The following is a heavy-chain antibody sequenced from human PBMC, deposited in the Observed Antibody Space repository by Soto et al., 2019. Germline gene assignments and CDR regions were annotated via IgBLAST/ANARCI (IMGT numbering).Heavy chain of an antibody. V-gene: IGHV1-18*01. CDR3: ARDWSVLDVAAVGH. CDR2: NSAYNGNT. CDR1: GYTFTSYG. J-gene: IGHJ4*02. D-gene: IGHD6-13*01. Sequence: ASAKFSCKASGYTFTSYGICWVRQAPAQELEWMGWNSAYNGNTNYAQKLKGRVTMTTDTSTSTAYMELRSVRSDDTAVYYCARDWSVLDVAAVGHWGQGTLVTVSS.